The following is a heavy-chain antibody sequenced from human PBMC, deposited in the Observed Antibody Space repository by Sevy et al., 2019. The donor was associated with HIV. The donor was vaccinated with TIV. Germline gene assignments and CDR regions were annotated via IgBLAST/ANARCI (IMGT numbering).Heavy chain of an antibody. V-gene: IGHV3-33*01. Sequence: GGSLRLSCAASGFTYSSYGMHWVRQAPGKGLEWVAVIWYDGSNKEYADSVKGRFTISRDNSKNTLYLQMNSLRAEDTAVYYCAREASIAARLMGYWGQGTLVTVSS. CDR1: GFTYSSYG. CDR3: AREASIAARLMGY. CDR2: IWYDGSNK. J-gene: IGHJ4*02. D-gene: IGHD6-6*01.